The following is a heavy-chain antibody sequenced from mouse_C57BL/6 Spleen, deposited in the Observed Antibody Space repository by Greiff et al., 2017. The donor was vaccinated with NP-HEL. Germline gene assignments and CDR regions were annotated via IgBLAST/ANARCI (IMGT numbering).Heavy chain of an antibody. CDR2: IHPNSGST. J-gene: IGHJ3*01. CDR3: ARSGTTVVDEGG. V-gene: IGHV1-64*01. CDR1: GYTFTSYW. D-gene: IGHD1-1*01. Sequence: QVQLQQPGAELVKPGASVKLSCKASGYTFTSYWMHWVKQRPGQGLEWIGMIHPNSGSTNYNEKFKSKATLTVDKSSSTAYMQLSSLTSEDSAVYDCARSGTTVVDEGGWGKGTLVTVAA.